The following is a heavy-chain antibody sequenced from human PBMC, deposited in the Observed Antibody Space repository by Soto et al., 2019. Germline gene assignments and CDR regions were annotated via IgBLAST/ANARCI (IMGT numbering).Heavy chain of an antibody. CDR1: GFTFSNAW. J-gene: IGHJ6*02. D-gene: IGHD2-2*01. Sequence: GGSLRLSCAASGFTFSNAWMNWVRQAPGKGLEWVGRIERKTDGGTTDYAAPVKVRFTISRDDSKNTLYLQINSLKIEDTAVYFCITDAATLGYCSSVTCYSHGTDVWGQGTTVTVSS. CDR2: IERKTDGGTT. CDR3: ITDAATLGYCSSVTCYSHGTDV. V-gene: IGHV3-15*04.